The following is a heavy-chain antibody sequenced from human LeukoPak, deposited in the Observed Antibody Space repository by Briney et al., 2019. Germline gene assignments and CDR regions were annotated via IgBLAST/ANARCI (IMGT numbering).Heavy chain of an antibody. D-gene: IGHD7-27*01. CDR1: GFTFSTYW. J-gene: IGHJ4*02. CDR3: VTDDGAGDNLNY. Sequence: PGGSLRLSCAASGFTFSTYWMHWVRQGPGKGLVWVSRINSDGSSTNYAGSVTGRFTISRDNAKNTLYLQMNSLRAEDTAVYYCVTDDGAGDNLNYWGQGTLVTVSS. CDR2: INSDGSST. V-gene: IGHV3-74*01.